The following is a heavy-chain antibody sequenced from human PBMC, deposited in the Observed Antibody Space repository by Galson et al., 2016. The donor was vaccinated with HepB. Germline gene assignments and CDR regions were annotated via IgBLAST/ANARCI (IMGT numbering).Heavy chain of an antibody. Sequence: SLRLSCAASGFTFRSYVMNWVRQAPGKGLEWVAVIRYDGSNKYYADSVKGRFTISRDNSKNTLYLQMNSLRAEDSAVYYCARESPHIAVPVLDDRGQGTLVTVSS. J-gene: IGHJ1*01. D-gene: IGHD6-19*01. CDR2: IRYDGSNK. V-gene: IGHV3-33*08. CDR3: ARESPHIAVPVLDD. CDR1: GFTFRSYV.